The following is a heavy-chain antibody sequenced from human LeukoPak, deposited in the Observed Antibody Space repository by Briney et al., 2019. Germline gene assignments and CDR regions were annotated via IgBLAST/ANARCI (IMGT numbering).Heavy chain of an antibody. CDR2: TYYSGST. J-gene: IGHJ4*02. CDR3: ARGDRGYSYGY. Sequence: PSETLSLTCTVSGGSISSYYWSWIRQPPGKGLEWIGYTYYSGSTNYNPSLKSRVTISVDTSKNQFSLKLSSVTAADTAVYYCARGDRGYSYGYWGQGTLVTVSS. CDR1: GGSISSYY. V-gene: IGHV4-59*01. D-gene: IGHD5-18*01.